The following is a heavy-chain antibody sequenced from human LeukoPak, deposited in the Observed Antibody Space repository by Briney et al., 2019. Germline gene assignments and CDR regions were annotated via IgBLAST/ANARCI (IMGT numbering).Heavy chain of an antibody. Sequence: GASVKVSCKASGYTFTNYDINWVRQATGRGLEWMGWMNPNSGNTGYAQKFQGRVTITRNTSISTAYMELSSLRSEDTAVYYCARGGRIYSSPYDAFDIWGQGTMVTVSS. D-gene: IGHD6-6*01. CDR2: MNPNSGNT. V-gene: IGHV1-8*03. J-gene: IGHJ3*02. CDR1: GYTFTNYD. CDR3: ARGGRIYSSPYDAFDI.